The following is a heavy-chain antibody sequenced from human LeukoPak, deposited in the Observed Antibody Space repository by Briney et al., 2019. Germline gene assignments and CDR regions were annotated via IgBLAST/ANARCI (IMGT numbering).Heavy chain of an antibody. D-gene: IGHD6-13*01. CDR1: GFTFSSYS. V-gene: IGHV3-48*01. J-gene: IGHJ4*02. CDR3: ARDGSWYIPPYFDY. Sequence: PGGSLRLSCAASGFTFSSYSMLWVRQAPGKGLEWVSYISSSSSTIYYADSVKGRFTISRDNAKNSLYLQMNTLRAEDTAVYYCARDGSWYIPPYFDYWGQGTLVTVSS. CDR2: ISSSSSTI.